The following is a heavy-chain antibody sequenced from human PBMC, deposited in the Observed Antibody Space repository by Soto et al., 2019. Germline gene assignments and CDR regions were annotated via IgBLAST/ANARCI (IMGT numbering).Heavy chain of an antibody. CDR3: ARHKTEQYYYNYYGMDV. D-gene: IGHD1-1*01. CDR1: GVSISSGGYY. J-gene: IGHJ6*02. CDR2: IYYSGTI. Sequence: PSETLSLTCTVSGVSISSGGYYWSWIRQHPGKGLEWIGHIYYSGTIYYSPSLKSRVALSVDMSKNQFSLKLYSVTAADTAVYYCARHKTEQYYYNYYGMDVWGQGTTVTVSS. V-gene: IGHV4-31*03.